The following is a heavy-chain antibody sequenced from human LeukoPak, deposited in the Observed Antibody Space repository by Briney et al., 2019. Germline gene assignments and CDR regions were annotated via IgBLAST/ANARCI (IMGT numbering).Heavy chain of an antibody. Sequence: SETLSLTCTVSGGSISSYYWSWIRQPPGKGLEWIGYIYYSGSTNYNPSLKSRVTISVDTSKNQFSLKLSSVTAADTAVYYCARHGADYYDSSGYYLALTWFDPWGQGTLATVSS. CDR2: IYYSGST. CDR3: ARHGADYYDSSGYYLALTWFDP. J-gene: IGHJ5*02. D-gene: IGHD3-22*01. V-gene: IGHV4-59*08. CDR1: GGSISSYY.